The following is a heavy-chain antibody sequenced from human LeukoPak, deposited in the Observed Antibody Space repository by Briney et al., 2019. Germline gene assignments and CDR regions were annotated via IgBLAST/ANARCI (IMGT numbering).Heavy chain of an antibody. Sequence: ASVKGSCKASGYTFTSYGIIWVRQAPGQGLEWVGWISAYNGNTNYAQKLQGRVTMTTDTSTNTAYMELRSLRSDDTAVYYCARVGDSSGYYERRGTTAGDYWGQGTLVTVSS. D-gene: IGHD3-22*01. CDR2: ISAYNGNT. J-gene: IGHJ4*02. CDR3: ARVGDSSGYYERRGTTAGDY. V-gene: IGHV1-18*01. CDR1: GYTFTSYG.